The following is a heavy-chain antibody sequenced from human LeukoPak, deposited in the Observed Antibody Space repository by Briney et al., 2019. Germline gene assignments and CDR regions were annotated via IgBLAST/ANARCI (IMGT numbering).Heavy chain of an antibody. CDR2: IWSDGNNK. V-gene: IGHV3-33*01. D-gene: IGHD3-10*01. Sequence: GGSLRLSCAASGLTFSTYGMHWVRQAPGKGLEWVAVIWSDGNNKYYADSVKGRFTISRDNSRNTLDLVLSSLRAEDTAVYYCARERGPFTAFDYWGQGTLVTVSS. J-gene: IGHJ4*02. CDR1: GLTFSTYG. CDR3: ARERGPFTAFDY.